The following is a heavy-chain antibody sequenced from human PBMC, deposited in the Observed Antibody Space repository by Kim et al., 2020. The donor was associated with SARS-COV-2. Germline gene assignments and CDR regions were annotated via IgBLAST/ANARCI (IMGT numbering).Heavy chain of an antibody. CDR3: GDYHGAGSHFSY. J-gene: IGHJ4*02. Sequence: TQYADAVKSRGTSTRNNTKNMLCLQMNSRRAEDTAVYYCGDYHGAGSHFSYWGQGTLVTVSS. CDR2: T. D-gene: IGHD3-10*01. V-gene: IGHV3-23*05.